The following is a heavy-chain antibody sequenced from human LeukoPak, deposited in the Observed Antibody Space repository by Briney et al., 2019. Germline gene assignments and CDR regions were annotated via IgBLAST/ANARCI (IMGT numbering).Heavy chain of an antibody. CDR2: SIPIRGIS. CDR1: GCTFSSYA. J-gene: IGHJ6*02. D-gene: IGHD3-22*01. Sequence: SVKVSCKASGCTFSSYAISWVRQAPGQRLEWMGRSIPIRGISYYVQKFQGRVTIPADKSTSTAYMELSSLRSEDTAVYYCARGGLRPGGYYDSSGYGPYYYYGMDVWGQGTTVTVSS. V-gene: IGHV1-69*04. CDR3: ARGGLRPGGYYDSSGYGPYYYYGMDV.